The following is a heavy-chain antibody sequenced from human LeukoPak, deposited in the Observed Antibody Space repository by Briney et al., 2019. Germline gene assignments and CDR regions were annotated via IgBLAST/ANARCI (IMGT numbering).Heavy chain of an antibody. Sequence: ASVKVSCKASGYTFTKNDINWVRQATGQGPEWMGWMNPKSGNTGYAQKFQGRVTITRNTSISTAYMELSSLRSEDTAVYYCARGGSIAARRDWFDPWGQGTLVTVSS. CDR3: ARGGSIAARRDWFDP. J-gene: IGHJ5*02. CDR2: MNPKSGNT. V-gene: IGHV1-8*03. D-gene: IGHD6-6*01. CDR1: GYTFTKND.